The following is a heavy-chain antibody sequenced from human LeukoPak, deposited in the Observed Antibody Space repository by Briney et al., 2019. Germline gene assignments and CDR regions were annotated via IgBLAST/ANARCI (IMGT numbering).Heavy chain of an antibody. V-gene: IGHV3-48*01. CDR1: GFPFIEYS. CDR3: ARDHNYAFDN. Sequence: PGGPLRLSCTASGFPFIEYSMNWVRQAPEKGLDLISDIGIDSGNTKYAYSGRGRFTISADKAKNSLYLQMNSLRVEDTAVYYCARDHNYAFDNWGQGTLVSVAS. D-gene: IGHD1-1*01. J-gene: IGHJ4*02. CDR2: IGIDSGNT.